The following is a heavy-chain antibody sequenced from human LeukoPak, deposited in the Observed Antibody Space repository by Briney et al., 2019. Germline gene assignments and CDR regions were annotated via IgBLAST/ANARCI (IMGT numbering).Heavy chain of an antibody. CDR2: ISGSGGST. Sequence: PGGSLRLSCAASGFTFSSYAMSWVRQAPGKGLEWVSVISGSGGSTYYADSVKGPFTISRDNSKNTLYLQMNSLRAEDTAVYYRASGPIVGATTSFDYWGQGTLVTVSS. CDR3: ASGPIVGATTSFDY. J-gene: IGHJ4*02. D-gene: IGHD1-26*01. CDR1: GFTFSSYA. V-gene: IGHV3-23*01.